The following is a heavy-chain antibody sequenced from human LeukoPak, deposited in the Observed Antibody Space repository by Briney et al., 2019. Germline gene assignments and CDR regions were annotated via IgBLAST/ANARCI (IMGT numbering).Heavy chain of an antibody. CDR2: IYTSGST. J-gene: IGHJ6*03. D-gene: IGHD4-11*01. V-gene: IGHV4-4*07. CDR1: GGSISSYY. Sequence: SETLSLTCTVSGGSISSYYWSWIRQPAGKGLEWIGRIYTSGSTNYNPSLKSRVTMSVDTSKNQFPLKLSSVTAADTAVYYCARDYSNYGRGYKDVWGKGTTVTVSS. CDR3: ARDYSNYGRGYKDV.